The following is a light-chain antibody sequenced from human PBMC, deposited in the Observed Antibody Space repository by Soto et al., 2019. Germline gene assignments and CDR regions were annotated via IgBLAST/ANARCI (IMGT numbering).Light chain of an antibody. J-gene: IGKJ5*01. CDR3: QQYHNWPPVT. CDR2: GAS. V-gene: IGKV3-15*01. CDR1: QTVSSSY. Sequence: EIVMTQSPATLSLSPGERATLSCRASQTVSSSYLAWYQQKRGQAPRLLIYGASSRATGIPARFSGSGSGTEFTLTISFLRSEDFAVYYCQQYHNWPPVTFGQGTRLEI.